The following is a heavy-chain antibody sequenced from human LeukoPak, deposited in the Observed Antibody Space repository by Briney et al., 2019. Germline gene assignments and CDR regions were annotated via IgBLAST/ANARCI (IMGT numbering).Heavy chain of an antibody. J-gene: IGHJ5*01. CDR1: AFTFSNFA. Sequence: GGSLGLSCAASAFTFSNFAMTWVRQAPGKGLEWVSAISADGADTYYADSVKGRFTISRDNSKNTLYLQMFSLRAEDTAVYFCASAEGDSWGQGTLVTVSS. CDR3: ASAEGDS. V-gene: IGHV3-23*01. CDR2: ISADGADT.